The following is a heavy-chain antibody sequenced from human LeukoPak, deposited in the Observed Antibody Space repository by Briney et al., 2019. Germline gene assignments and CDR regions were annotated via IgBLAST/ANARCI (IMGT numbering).Heavy chain of an antibody. Sequence: GSLRLSCAASGFTFSNYCMHWVRQAPGKGLVWVSRINSDGSSTGYADSAKGRFTISRDNATNTLYLQMNSLRAEDTAVYYCARHSVASGWFYCWGQGTLVTVSS. CDR3: ARHSVASGWFYC. CDR1: GFTFSNYC. V-gene: IGHV3-74*01. J-gene: IGHJ5*01. CDR2: INSDGSST. D-gene: IGHD6-6*01.